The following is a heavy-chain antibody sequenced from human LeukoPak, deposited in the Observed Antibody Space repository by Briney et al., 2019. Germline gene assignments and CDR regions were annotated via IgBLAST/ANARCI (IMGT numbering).Heavy chain of an antibody. Sequence: SETLSLTCTVSGGSISSYYWSWIRQSAGKGLEWIGRIYTSRSTNYNPSLKSRVTMSVDTSKNQFSLKLSSVTAADTAVYYCARNGGSGTYYDGSFDYWGQGTLVTVSS. CDR2: IYTSRST. V-gene: IGHV4-4*07. CDR3: ARNGGSGTYYDGSFDY. CDR1: GGSISSYY. J-gene: IGHJ4*02. D-gene: IGHD1-26*01.